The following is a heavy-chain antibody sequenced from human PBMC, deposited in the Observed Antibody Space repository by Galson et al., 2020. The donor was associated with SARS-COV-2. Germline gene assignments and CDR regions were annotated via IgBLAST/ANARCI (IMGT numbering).Heavy chain of an antibody. Sequence: GGSLRLSCAASGFTFTSYSMDWVRQPPGKGLEWVSFIFGSTIYYADSVKGRFTISRDNAKNSLSLQMNSLKVEDTAVYYCARGFLSNSFDLWGQGTLVTVSS. D-gene: IGHD2-2*01. J-gene: IGHJ4*02. CDR1: GFTFTSYS. CDR2: IFGSTI. V-gene: IGHV3-48*01. CDR3: ARGFLSNSFDL.